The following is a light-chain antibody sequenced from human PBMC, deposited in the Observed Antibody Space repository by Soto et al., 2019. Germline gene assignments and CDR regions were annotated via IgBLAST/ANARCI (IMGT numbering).Light chain of an antibody. V-gene: IGLV2-14*01. CDR2: DVS. CDR1: SSDVVGYNY. CDR3: SSYTSSSTLV. J-gene: IGLJ2*01. Sequence: QSALTQPASVSGSPGQSITISCTGTSSDVVGYNYVSWYQQDPGKAPKLMIYDVSNRPSGVSNRCSGSKSGNTASLTISGLQAEDEADYYCSSYTSSSTLVFGGGTKLPVL.